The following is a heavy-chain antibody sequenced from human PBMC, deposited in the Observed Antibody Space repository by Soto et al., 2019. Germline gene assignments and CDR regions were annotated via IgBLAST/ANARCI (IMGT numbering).Heavy chain of an antibody. J-gene: IGHJ4*02. CDR2: VSHDGLAQ. CDR1: GFTFSRYG. V-gene: IGHV3-30*18. Sequence: QVQLVESGGGVVQPGRSLRLLCEGSGFTFSRYGMHWVRQAPGMGLEWVAVVSHDGLAQYYGDSVKGRFTISRDNSQNTLYLQMNNLRTEDTASYYCANETIAVGGPNYFDYWGQGTLVTVSS. CDR3: ANETIAVGGPNYFDY. D-gene: IGHD6-19*01.